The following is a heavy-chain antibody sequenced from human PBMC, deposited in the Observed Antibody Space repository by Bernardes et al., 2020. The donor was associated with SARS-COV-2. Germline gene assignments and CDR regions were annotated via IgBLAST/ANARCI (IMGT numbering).Heavy chain of an antibody. Sequence: SETLSLTCTVSGGSITYYYWTWIRQSPGKGLEWIGYIYYSGETNYNPSLQNRLTISRDTSTNQFSLNLKSVTAADTAVYYCARKLADAQGGGLDVWGQGTTVTVAS. V-gene: IGHV4-59*08. D-gene: IGHD3-16*01. J-gene: IGHJ6*02. CDR1: GGSITYYY. CDR2: IYYSGET. CDR3: ARKLADAQGGGLDV.